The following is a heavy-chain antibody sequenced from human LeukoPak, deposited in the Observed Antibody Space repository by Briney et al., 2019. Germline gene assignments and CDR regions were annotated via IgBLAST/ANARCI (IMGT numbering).Heavy chain of an antibody. Sequence: GGSLRLSCAASGFTFSSYVMSWVRQAPGKGLEWVSAISGSGGSTYYADSVKGRFTISRDNSKNTLYLQMNSLRAEDTAVYYCAKGRYSSGGISRGFDYWGQGTLVTVPS. V-gene: IGHV3-23*01. CDR3: AKGRYSSGGISRGFDY. CDR2: ISGSGGST. J-gene: IGHJ4*02. D-gene: IGHD6-19*01. CDR1: GFTFSSYV.